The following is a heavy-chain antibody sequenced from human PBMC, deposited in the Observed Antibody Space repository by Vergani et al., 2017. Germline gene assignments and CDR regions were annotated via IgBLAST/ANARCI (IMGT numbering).Heavy chain of an antibody. CDR3: AKQYFVSGNYLCDY. V-gene: IGHV3-23*01. CDR1: GFTFSNYA. J-gene: IGHJ4*02. D-gene: IGHD3-10*01. CDR2: ISGSGVSA. Sequence: EVHLLESGGGQVEAGGSLRLSCVASGFTFSNYAMNWVRQAPGKGLEWVSGISGSGVSAYYTDSVKGRFTISRDNSKNMLFLQMNNLRTEDTAIYYCAKQYFVSGNYLCDYWGKGTLVTVSS.